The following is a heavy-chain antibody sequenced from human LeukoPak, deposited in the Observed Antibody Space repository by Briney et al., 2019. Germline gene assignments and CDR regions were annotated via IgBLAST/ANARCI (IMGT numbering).Heavy chain of an antibody. V-gene: IGHV4-30-4*08. CDR2: IYYSGST. Sequence: SETLSLTCTVSGGSISGYYWSWIRQPPGKGLEWIGYIYYSGSTFYSPSLKSRVTISVDTSKNQFSLKLSSVTAADTAVYYCASFYQAYYFDYWGQGTLVTVSS. CDR1: GGSISGYY. D-gene: IGHD2-21*01. CDR3: ASFYQAYYFDY. J-gene: IGHJ4*02.